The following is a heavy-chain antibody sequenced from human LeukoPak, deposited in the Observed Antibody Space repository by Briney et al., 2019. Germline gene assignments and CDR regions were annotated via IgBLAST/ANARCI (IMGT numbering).Heavy chain of an antibody. CDR1: GFTVSSNY. Sequence: GGSLRLSCAASGFTVSSNYMSWVRQAPGKGLEWVSVIYSGGSTYYADSVKGRFTISRDNSKNTLYLQMNSLRAEDTAVYYCARDRQGSGSYYLDAFDIWGQGTMVTASS. CDR3: ARDRQGSGSYYLDAFDI. D-gene: IGHD3-10*01. J-gene: IGHJ3*02. CDR2: IYSGGST. V-gene: IGHV3-66*01.